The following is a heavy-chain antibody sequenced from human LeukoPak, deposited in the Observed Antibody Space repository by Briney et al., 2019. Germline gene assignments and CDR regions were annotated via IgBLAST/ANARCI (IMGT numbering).Heavy chain of an antibody. D-gene: IGHD3-10*01. V-gene: IGHV1-8*01. CDR3: ARDFIDYGSGSSTCPLDY. J-gene: IGHJ4*02. Sequence: GASVKVSCKASGYTFTSYDINWVRQATGQGLEWMGWMNPNSGNTGYAQKFQGRVTMTRNTSISTAYMELSSLRAEDTAVYYCARDFIDYGSGSSTCPLDYWGQGTLVTVSS. CDR1: GYTFTSYD. CDR2: MNPNSGNT.